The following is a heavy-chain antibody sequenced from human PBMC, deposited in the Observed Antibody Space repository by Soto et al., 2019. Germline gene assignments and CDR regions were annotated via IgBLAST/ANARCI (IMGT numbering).Heavy chain of an antibody. J-gene: IGHJ4*02. V-gene: IGHV4-31*03. CDR3: ARGVTTVTPIDY. CDR1: GGSISSGGYY. Sequence: SETLSLTCTVSGGSISSGGYYWSWIRQHPGKGLEWIGYIYYSGSTYYNPSLKSRVTISVDRSKNQFSLKLSSVTAADTAVYYCARGVTTVTPIDYLGQGTLVT. CDR2: IYYSGST. D-gene: IGHD4-17*01.